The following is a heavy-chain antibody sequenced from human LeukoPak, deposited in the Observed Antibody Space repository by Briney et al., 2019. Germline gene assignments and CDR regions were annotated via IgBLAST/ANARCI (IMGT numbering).Heavy chain of an antibody. J-gene: IGHJ4*02. Sequence: GGSLRLSCAASGFTFSSYGMHWVRQAPGKGLEWVAVISYDGSNKYYADSVKGRFTISRDNSKNTLYLQMNSLRAEDTAVYYCARDSDSSGWYHFDYWGQGTLVTVSS. V-gene: IGHV3-30*03. CDR2: ISYDGSNK. D-gene: IGHD6-19*01. CDR3: ARDSDSSGWYHFDY. CDR1: GFTFSSYG.